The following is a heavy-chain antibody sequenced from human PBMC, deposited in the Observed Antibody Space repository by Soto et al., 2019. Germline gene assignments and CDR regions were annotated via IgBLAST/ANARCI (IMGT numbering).Heavy chain of an antibody. CDR1: GFTFSSYA. V-gene: IGHV3-74*01. Sequence: GGSLRLSCAASGFTFSSYAMSWVRQAPGKGLVWVSRISDYGRVNYADSVEGRFTISRDDAKSELYLQMSSLRLEDTAVYYCARGGLEPFDYLGQGALVTVSS. CDR3: ARGGLEPFDY. CDR2: ISDYGRV. D-gene: IGHD1-1*01. J-gene: IGHJ4*02.